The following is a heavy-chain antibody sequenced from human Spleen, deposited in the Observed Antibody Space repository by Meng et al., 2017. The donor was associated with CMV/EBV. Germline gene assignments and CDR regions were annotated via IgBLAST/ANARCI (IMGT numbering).Heavy chain of an antibody. CDR3: ASGNGYSYGYQFDY. Sequence: AVYGGSFSGYYCSWIRQPPGKGLEWIGEISLSGTTNYNPSLKSRVTISEDTSKKQFSLKLNSVTAADTAVYYCASGNGYSYGYQFDYWGQGTLVTVSS. J-gene: IGHJ4*02. CDR1: GGSFSGYY. D-gene: IGHD5-18*01. V-gene: IGHV4-34*01. CDR2: ISLSGTT.